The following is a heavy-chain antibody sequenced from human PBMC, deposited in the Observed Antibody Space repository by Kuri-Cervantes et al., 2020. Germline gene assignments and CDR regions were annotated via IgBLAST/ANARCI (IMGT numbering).Heavy chain of an antibody. J-gene: IGHJ6*02. CDR2: INAGNGNT. D-gene: IGHD3-10*02. CDR3: AREGAITMLDFNPRYYYYYYGMDV. V-gene: IGHV1-3*01. Sequence: ASVKVSCKASGYTFTSYAMHWVRQAPGQRLEWMGWINAGNGNTKYSQKFQGRVTITRDTSASTAYMEPSSLRSEDTAVYYCAREGAITMLDFNPRYYYYYYGMDVWGQGTTVTVSS. CDR1: GYTFTSYA.